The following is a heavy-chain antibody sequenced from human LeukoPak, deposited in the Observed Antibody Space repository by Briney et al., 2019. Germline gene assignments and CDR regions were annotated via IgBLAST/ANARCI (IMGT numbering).Heavy chain of an antibody. V-gene: IGHV3-43*01. CDR1: GFMFDDYT. Sequence: AGGSLRLSCVASGFMFDDYTMHWVRQAPGRGLSGTSLINWDGGSTYYAGSVKGRFTVSRDNSKNSLYLQMNSLTTEDTAFYYCATGDEDSPMNFYHWGQGTLVTVSS. CDR2: INWDGGST. J-gene: IGHJ4*02. CDR3: ATGDEDSPMNFYH. D-gene: IGHD5-18*01.